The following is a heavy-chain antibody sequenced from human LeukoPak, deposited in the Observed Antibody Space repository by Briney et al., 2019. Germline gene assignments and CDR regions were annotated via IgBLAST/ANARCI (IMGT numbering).Heavy chain of an antibody. CDR2: ISSSGSIK. CDR1: GFAFNSYE. J-gene: IGHJ3*02. Sequence: GSLRLSCIASGFAFNSYEMNWVRQAPGKGLEWVSYISSSGSIKHYADSVKGRFTISRDNAKNSLYLQMNSLRAEDTAVYYCAREMATYDAFDIWGQGTMVTVSS. D-gene: IGHD5-24*01. CDR3: AREMATYDAFDI. V-gene: IGHV3-48*03.